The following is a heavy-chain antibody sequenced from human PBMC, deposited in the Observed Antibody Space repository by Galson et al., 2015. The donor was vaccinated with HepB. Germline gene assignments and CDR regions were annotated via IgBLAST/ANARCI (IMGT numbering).Heavy chain of an antibody. CDR2: IKSKTDGGTT. Sequence: SLRLSCAASGFTFSNAWMSWVRQAPGKGLEWVGRIKSKTDGGTTDYAAPVKGRFTISRDDSKNTLYLQMNSLKTEDTAVYYCTTDPYYDYVWGSYRHEDNYYYGMDVRGQGTTVTVSS. V-gene: IGHV3-15*01. CDR1: GFTFSNAW. CDR3: TTDPYYDYVWGSYRHEDNYYYGMDV. D-gene: IGHD3-16*02. J-gene: IGHJ6*02.